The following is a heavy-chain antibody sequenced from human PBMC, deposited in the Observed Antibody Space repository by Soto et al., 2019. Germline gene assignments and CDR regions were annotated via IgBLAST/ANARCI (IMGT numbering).Heavy chain of an antibody. CDR2: ISGDGVHT. D-gene: IGHD1-1*01. J-gene: IGHJ4*02. Sequence: EVQLAESGGGLIQPGGSLRLSCATSGFTFSRYWIHWVRQAPGEGLVWVSRISGDGVHTDYAESVKGRFTVSRDIAKSTGYLQMNNLRAEDTAIYYCARSEMTYNWNDWGQGTLVTVSS. CDR1: GFTFSRYW. V-gene: IGHV3-74*01. CDR3: ARSEMTYNWND.